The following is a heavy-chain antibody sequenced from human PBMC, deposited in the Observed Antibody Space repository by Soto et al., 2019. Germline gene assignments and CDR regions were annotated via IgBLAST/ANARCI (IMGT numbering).Heavy chain of an antibody. CDR1: GYNLREYG. V-gene: IGHV1-18*01. CDR3: GIEGQQLAQEQYFQFNGVDV. Sequence: QVHLVQSGVEVKKPGASVKVSCTAHGYNLREYGVSWLRQVPGQGFEWMGWISGDNVNRRSSQRFQDRLTMTTDTSTNTASMELGSLRSDDTAVYFCGIEGQQLAQEQYFQFNGVDVWGQGTSVTVSS. J-gene: IGHJ6*02. CDR2: ISGDNVNR. D-gene: IGHD6-13*01.